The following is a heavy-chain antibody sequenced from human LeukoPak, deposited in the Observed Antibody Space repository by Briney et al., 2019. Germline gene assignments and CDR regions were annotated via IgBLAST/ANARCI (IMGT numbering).Heavy chain of an antibody. CDR1: GGSINNYY. V-gene: IGHV4-59*08. J-gene: IGHJ6*03. CDR2: TYYSGST. D-gene: IGHD3-16*01. CDR3: ARHGSYYYYMDV. Sequence: PSETLSLTCTVSGGSINNYYWSWIRQPPGKGLEWIAYTYYSGSTNYNPSLRSRVIISLDTSKNQFSLKLTSVTAADTAVYYCARHGSYYYYMDVWGKGTTVTVSS.